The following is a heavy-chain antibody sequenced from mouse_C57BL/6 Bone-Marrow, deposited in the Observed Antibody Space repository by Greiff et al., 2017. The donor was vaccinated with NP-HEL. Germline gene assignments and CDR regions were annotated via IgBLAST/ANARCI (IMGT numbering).Heavy chain of an antibody. V-gene: IGHV1-72*01. D-gene: IGHD1-1*01. J-gene: IGHJ1*03. CDR2: IDPNSGGT. CDR1: GYTFTSYW. Sequence: QVHVKQPGAELVKPGASVKLSCKASGYTFTSYWMHWVKQRPGRGLEWIGRIDPNSGGTKYNEKFKSKATLTVDKPSSTAYMQLSSLTSEDSAVYYCARGGITTVESGGYFDVWGTGTTVTVSS. CDR3: ARGGITTVESGGYFDV.